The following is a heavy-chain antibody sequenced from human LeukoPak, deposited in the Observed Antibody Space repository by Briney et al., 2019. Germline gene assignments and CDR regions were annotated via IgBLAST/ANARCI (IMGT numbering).Heavy chain of an antibody. CDR3: ARDSGWLQFSRVFDY. D-gene: IGHD5-24*01. CDR2: IIPILGIA. J-gene: IGHJ4*02. V-gene: IGHV1-69*04. Sequence: SVKVSCKASGGTFSSYAISWVRQAPGQGLEWMGRIIPILGIANYTQKFQGRVTITADKSTSTAYMELSSLRSEDTAVYYCARDSGWLQFSRVFDYWGQGTLVTVSS. CDR1: GGTFSSYA.